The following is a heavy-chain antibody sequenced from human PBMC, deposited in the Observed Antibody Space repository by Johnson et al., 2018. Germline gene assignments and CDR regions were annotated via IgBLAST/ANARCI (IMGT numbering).Heavy chain of an antibody. CDR1: GFTFSSFW. D-gene: IGHD5-18*01. Sequence: VQLVQSGGGLVQXGGSLRLSCAASGFTFSSFWMSWVRQAPGKGLEWVVNIKEDGSEKYYVDSVKGSFTISRDNAKNSLYLQMNSLRAEDTAVYYCARVVDVETAILDYYYYYMDVWGKGTTVTVSS. CDR2: IKEDGSEK. CDR3: ARVVDVETAILDYYYYYMDV. V-gene: IGHV3-7*01. J-gene: IGHJ6*03.